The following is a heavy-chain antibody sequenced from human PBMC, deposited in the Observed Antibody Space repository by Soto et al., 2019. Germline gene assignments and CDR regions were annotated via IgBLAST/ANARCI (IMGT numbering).Heavy chain of an antibody. CDR3: GRRVAAAGYNWFAP. CDR2: IYYTGST. J-gene: IGHJ5*02. CDR1: GGSISSYY. V-gene: IGHV4-59*01. Sequence: QVQLQESGPGLVKPSETMSLTCTVSGGSISSYYWNWIRQPPGKGLEWIGYIYYTGSTNYNPSLKSRVTISVDTSKNQFSLTLSYVTAADTAVYYCGRRVAAAGYNWFAPWGQGTLVTVSS. D-gene: IGHD6-13*01.